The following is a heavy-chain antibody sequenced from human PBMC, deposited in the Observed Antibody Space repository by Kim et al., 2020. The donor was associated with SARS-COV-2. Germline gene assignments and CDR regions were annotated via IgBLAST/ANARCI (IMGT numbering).Heavy chain of an antibody. CDR2: T. V-gene: IGHV4-4*02. CDR3: ARDLRKDGMDV. Sequence: THYHPPAKSRVPISVDKSKNQFSRKLSSVTAADTAVYYCARDLRKDGMDVWGQGTTVTVSS. J-gene: IGHJ6*02.